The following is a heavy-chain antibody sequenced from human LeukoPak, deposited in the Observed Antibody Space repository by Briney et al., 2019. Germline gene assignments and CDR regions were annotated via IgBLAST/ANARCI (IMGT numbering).Heavy chain of an antibody. CDR3: ARHFRGGSLGFDY. V-gene: IGHV4-39*01. J-gene: IGHJ4*02. D-gene: IGHD1-26*01. Sequence: SETLSLTCTVSGGPISSSSYYWGWIRQPPGKGLEWIGSIYYSGSTYYNPSLKSRVTISVDTSKNQFSLKLSSVTAADTAVYYCARHFRGGSLGFDYWGQGTLVTVSS. CDR1: GGPISSSSYY. CDR2: IYYSGST.